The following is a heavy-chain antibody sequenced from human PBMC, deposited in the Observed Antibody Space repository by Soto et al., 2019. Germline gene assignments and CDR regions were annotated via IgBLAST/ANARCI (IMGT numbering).Heavy chain of an antibody. CDR2: IYWDDDE. D-gene: IGHD1-26*01. Sequence: QITLKESGPTLVKPTETLTLTCTFSGFSLTTSGVGVGWIRQPPGKALAWLALIYWDDDERYSPSLKSRLTITKDTTENQVVLTMTSMDPVDTGTYFCAYSLVSGDGWFDPWGQGPLVTVSS. CDR3: AYSLVSGDGWFDP. J-gene: IGHJ5*02. CDR1: GFSLTTSGVG. V-gene: IGHV2-5*02.